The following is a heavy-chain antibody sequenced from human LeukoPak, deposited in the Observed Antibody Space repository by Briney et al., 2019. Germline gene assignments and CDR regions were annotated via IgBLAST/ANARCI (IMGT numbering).Heavy chain of an antibody. CDR3: ARGSMYYDFWSGGSGLDY. CDR2: INPSGGST. J-gene: IGHJ4*02. Sequence: ASVKVPCKASGYTFTSYYMHWVRQAPGQGLEWMGIINPSGGSTSYAQKFQGRVTMTRDTSTSTVYMELSSLRSEDTAVYYCARGSMYYDFWSGGSGLDYWGQGTLVTVSS. CDR1: GYTFTSYY. D-gene: IGHD3-3*01. V-gene: IGHV1-46*01.